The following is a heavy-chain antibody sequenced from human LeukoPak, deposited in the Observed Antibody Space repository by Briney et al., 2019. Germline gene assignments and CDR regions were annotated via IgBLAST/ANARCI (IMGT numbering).Heavy chain of an antibody. V-gene: IGHV3-9*01. CDR3: AKETGELLSNWFDP. D-gene: IGHD1-26*01. CDR1: VFIFGDYA. J-gene: IGHJ5*02. CDR2: ISWNSGSV. Sequence: PGGSLRLSCAASVFIFGDYAMHCVRQAPGKGLEGVLGISWNSGSVGYADSVNGRFTISRDNAKNSLYLQMNSLRAEDTALYYCAKETGELLSNWFDPWGQGTLVTVSS.